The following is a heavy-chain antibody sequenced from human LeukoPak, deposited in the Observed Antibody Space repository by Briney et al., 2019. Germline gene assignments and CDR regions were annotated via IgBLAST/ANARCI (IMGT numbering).Heavy chain of an antibody. CDR2: INHSGST. D-gene: IGHD3-10*01. J-gene: IGHJ4*02. V-gene: IGHV4-34*01. Sequence: SETLSLTCAVYGGSFSGYYWSWIRQPPGKGLEWIGEINHSGSTNYNPSLRSRVTISVDTSKNQFSLKLSSVTAADTAVYYCAREVRGAPFDYWGQGTLVTVSS. CDR3: AREVRGAPFDY. CDR1: GGSFSGYY.